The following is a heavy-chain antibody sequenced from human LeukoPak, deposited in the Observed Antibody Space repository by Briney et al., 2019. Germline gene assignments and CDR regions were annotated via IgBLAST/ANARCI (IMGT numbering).Heavy chain of an antibody. CDR3: ARDHFTMVRGTVITSYFDY. Sequence: GGSLRLSCAASGFTFSSYATSWVRQAPGKGLEWVSAISGSGGSTYYADSVKGRFTISRDNSKNTLYMQMNSLRAEDTAVYYCARDHFTMVRGTVITSYFDYWGQGTLVTVSS. CDR1: GFTFSSYA. V-gene: IGHV3-23*01. CDR2: ISGSGGST. J-gene: IGHJ4*02. D-gene: IGHD3-10*01.